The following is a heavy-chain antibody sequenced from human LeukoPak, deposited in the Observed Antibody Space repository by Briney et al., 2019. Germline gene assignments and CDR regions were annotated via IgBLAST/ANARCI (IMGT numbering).Heavy chain of an antibody. Sequence: GGSLRLSCAASGFTISSYWMTWVRQAPGKGLEWVANIKQDGSEKYYVDSVKGRFTISRDNAKNLLYLQMNSLRVEDTAVYYCARGGYDILTGPVDAFDIWGQGTMVTVSS. V-gene: IGHV3-7*03. CDR1: GFTISSYW. CDR3: ARGGYDILTGPVDAFDI. D-gene: IGHD3-9*01. CDR2: IKQDGSEK. J-gene: IGHJ3*02.